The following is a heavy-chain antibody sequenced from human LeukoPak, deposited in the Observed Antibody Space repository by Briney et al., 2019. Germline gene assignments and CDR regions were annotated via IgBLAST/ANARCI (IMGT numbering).Heavy chain of an antibody. V-gene: IGHV3-23*01. CDR1: GFSFSDYA. D-gene: IGHD3-22*01. CDR2: VNENSRRT. Sequence: PGGSLRLSCAASGFSFSDYAMGWVRQAPGRGLEWVSTVNENSRRTYYADSVKGRFTMSRDNSKNTLYLQMNSLRAADTAIYYCTKEGRPNSRGGYYDYWGQGTRVTVSS. J-gene: IGHJ4*02. CDR3: TKEGRPNSRGGYYDY.